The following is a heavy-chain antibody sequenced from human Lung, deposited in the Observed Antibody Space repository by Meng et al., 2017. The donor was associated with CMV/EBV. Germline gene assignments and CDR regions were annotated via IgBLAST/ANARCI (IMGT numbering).Heavy chain of an antibody. V-gene: IGHV3-19*01. J-gene: IGHJ6*02. Sequence: GGSLRLXXAASGFTFSNSDMNWVRQAPGKGLEWVSGVSWNGSRTHYADSVKGRFTISRDSSKNTLYLQMNSLRAEDTAVYYCAKDRCSSTSCRYYYYGMDVWGQGTTVXVSS. D-gene: IGHD2-2*01. CDR3: AKDRCSSTSCRYYYYGMDV. CDR2: VSWNGSRT. CDR1: GFTFSNSD.